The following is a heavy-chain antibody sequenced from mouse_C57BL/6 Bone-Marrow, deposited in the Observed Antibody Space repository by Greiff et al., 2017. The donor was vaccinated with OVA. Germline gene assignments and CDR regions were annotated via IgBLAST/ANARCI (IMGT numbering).Heavy chain of an antibody. J-gene: IGHJ4*01. CDR2: INPSSGYT. CDR1: GYTFTSYT. Sequence: QVQLQQSGAELARPGASVKMSCKASGYTFTSYTMHWVNQRPGQGLEWIGYINPSSGYTKYNQKFKDKATLTADKSSSTAYMQLSSLTSEDSAVFYCSRSYDGNYAMDNGGKGTSVT. D-gene: IGHD2-3*01. CDR3: SRSYDGNYAMDN. V-gene: IGHV1-4*01.